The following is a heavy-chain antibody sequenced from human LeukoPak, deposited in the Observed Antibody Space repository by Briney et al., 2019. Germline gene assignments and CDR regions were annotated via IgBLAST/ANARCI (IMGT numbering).Heavy chain of an antibody. D-gene: IGHD3-22*01. CDR3: VTHYYDSNPGLDY. CDR2: ISSNGGST. J-gene: IGHJ4*02. CDR1: GFTFSTYA. V-gene: IGHV3-64D*09. Sequence: GGSLRLSCSASGFTFSTYAMHWVRQAPGKGLEYVSAISSNGGSTYYADSVKGRFTISRDNSKNTLYLQMSSLRAEDTAVYYCVTHYYDSNPGLDYWGQGTLVTVSS.